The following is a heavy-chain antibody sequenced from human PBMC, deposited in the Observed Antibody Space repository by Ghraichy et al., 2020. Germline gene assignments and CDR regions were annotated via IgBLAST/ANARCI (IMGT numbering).Heavy chain of an antibody. CDR1: GYIFTDYY. CDR3: VRIRPAAGASASTFDH. Sequence: ASVKVSCKASGYIFTDYYLHWVRQAPGQGFQWMGWMNPKSGVAMYAQNFQGRVTMTRDTSTNTAYMDLNSLRSDDTAIYYCVRIRPAAGASASTFDHWGQGTLVTVSS. V-gene: IGHV1-2*02. D-gene: IGHD6-13*01. J-gene: IGHJ4*02. CDR2: MNPKSGVA.